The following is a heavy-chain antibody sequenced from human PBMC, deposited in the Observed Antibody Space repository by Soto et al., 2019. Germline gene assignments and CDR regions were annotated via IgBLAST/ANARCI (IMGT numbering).Heavy chain of an antibody. V-gene: IGHV5-51*01. CDR1: GYKFIDYW. Sequence: PGESLKISCKGSGYKFIDYWIGWVRQVPGKGLEWVGSTYPGDFDIKYRPSFQGQVTISADRSTTTAYLQWNSLQASDTAMYYCVRASGGEYYDSRQYYYSYWGQGTLVTVSS. J-gene: IGHJ4*02. CDR2: TYPGDFDI. CDR3: VRASGGEYYDSRQYYYSY. D-gene: IGHD3-22*01.